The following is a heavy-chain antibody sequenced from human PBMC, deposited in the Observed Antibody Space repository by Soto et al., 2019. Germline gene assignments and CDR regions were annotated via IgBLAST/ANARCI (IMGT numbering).Heavy chain of an antibody. CDR1: GYSFTSYW. V-gene: IGHV5-10-1*01. J-gene: IGHJ6*02. Sequence: PGESLKISCKGSGYSFTSYWISWVRQMPGKGLEWMGRIDPSDSYTNYSPSFQGHVTISADKSISTAYLQWSSLKASDTAMYYCARLRYSSRDCYGMDVWGQGTTVTVSS. D-gene: IGHD6-13*01. CDR2: IDPSDSYT. CDR3: ARLRYSSRDCYGMDV.